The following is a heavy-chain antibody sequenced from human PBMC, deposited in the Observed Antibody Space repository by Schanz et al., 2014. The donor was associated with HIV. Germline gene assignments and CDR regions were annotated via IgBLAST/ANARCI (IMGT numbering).Heavy chain of an antibody. J-gene: IGHJ6*02. CDR2: ISWNSGRI. Sequence: EVQLVESGGGLVQPGRSLRLSCAASGFTFDDYAMHWVRQAPGKGLGWVSGISWNSGRIGYADSVKGRFTISRDNAKNSLYLQMNSLRAEDTALYYCAKGTNYYGSGSYHYYYGMDVWGLGTTVTVSS. V-gene: IGHV3-9*01. D-gene: IGHD3-10*01. CDR1: GFTFDDYA. CDR3: AKGTNYYGSGSYHYYYGMDV.